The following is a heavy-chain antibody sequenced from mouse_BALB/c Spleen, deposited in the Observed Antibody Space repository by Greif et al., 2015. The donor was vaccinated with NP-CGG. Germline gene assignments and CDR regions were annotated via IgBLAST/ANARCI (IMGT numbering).Heavy chain of an antibody. J-gene: IGHJ2*01. V-gene: IGHV1-54*01. CDR3: ARVIYYDGYFDY. D-gene: IGHD2-4*01. CDR2: INPGSGGT. CDR1: GYAFTNYL. Sequence: VQLQQSGAELVRPGTSVKVSCKASGYAFTNYLIEWVKQRPGQGLEWIGVINPGSGGTNYNEKFKGKATLTADKSSSTAYMQLSSLTSDDSAVYFCARVIYYDGYFDYWGQGTTLTVSS.